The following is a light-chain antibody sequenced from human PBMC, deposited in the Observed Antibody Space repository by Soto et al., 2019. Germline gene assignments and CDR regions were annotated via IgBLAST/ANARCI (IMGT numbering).Light chain of an antibody. CDR2: DAS. V-gene: IGKV3-11*01. Sequence: EIVLTQSPATLSLSPGERATLSCRASQSVSSYLAWYQQKPGQAPRLLIYDASNRATGIPARFSGSGSGTDFTLTISSLQPIAFALYYCQQRSNRPPLTFGQGTRLEIK. CDR3: QQRSNRPPLT. J-gene: IGKJ5*01. CDR1: QSVSSY.